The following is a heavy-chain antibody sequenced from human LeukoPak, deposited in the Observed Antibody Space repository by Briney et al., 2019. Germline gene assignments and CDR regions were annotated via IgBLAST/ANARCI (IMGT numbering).Heavy chain of an antibody. Sequence: ASVKVSCKASGYTFTSYAMHWVRQAPGQRLEWMGWINAGNGNTKYSQKFQGRVTMTRNTSISTAYMELSSLRSEDTAVYYCARGRRYSGYDAFGYWGQGTLVTVSS. CDR1: GYTFTSYA. CDR3: ARGRRYSGYDAFGY. V-gene: IGHV1-3*01. D-gene: IGHD5-12*01. J-gene: IGHJ4*02. CDR2: INAGNGNT.